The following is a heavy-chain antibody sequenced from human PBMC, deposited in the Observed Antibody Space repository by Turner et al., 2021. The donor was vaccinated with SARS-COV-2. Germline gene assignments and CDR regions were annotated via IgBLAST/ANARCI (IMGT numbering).Heavy chain of an antibody. CDR2: ISADNGNT. J-gene: IGHJ4*02. CDR1: GYTFPSYG. Sequence: VQLVQSGAEVKKPVASVKVSCTASGYTFPSYGTSSVRQAPGQGREGMGWISADNGNTNNAQKIQGRVTMTTDTSTSTAYMELRSLRSDDTAVYYCASDDPDIVATSTVYWGQGTLVTVSS. D-gene: IGHD5-12*01. CDR3: ASDDPDIVATSTVY. V-gene: IGHV1-18*01.